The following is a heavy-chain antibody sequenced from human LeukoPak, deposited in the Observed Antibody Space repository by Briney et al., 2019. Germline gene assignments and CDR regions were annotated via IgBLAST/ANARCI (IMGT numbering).Heavy chain of an antibody. J-gene: IGHJ4*02. CDR2: INPDGSST. CDR3: ARGGGWQQLIDY. V-gene: IGHV3-74*01. D-gene: IGHD5-24*01. CDR1: GFTFTAYW. Sequence: GGSLRLSCAASGFTFTAYWMHWVRQAPGKGLVWVSRINPDGSSTSYADSVKGRFTISRDNSKNTLYLQMNSLRAEDTAVYYCARGGGWQQLIDYWGQGTLVTVSS.